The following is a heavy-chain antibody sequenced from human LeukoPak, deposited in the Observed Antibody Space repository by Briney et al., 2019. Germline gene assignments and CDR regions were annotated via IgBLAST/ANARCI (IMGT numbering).Heavy chain of an antibody. J-gene: IGHJ4*02. CDR1: GFTFSSYS. V-gene: IGHV3-21*01. CDR2: ISSSSSYI. CDR3: ARDLAYCGGDCYSG. D-gene: IGHD2-21*02. Sequence: WGSLRLSCAASGFTFSSYSMNWVRQAPGKGLEWVSSISSSSSYIYYADSVKGRFTISRDNAKNSLYLQMNSLRAEDTAVYYCARDLAYCGGDCYSGWGQGTLVTVSS.